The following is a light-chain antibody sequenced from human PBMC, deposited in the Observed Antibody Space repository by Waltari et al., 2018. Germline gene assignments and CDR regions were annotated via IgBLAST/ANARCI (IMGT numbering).Light chain of an antibody. Sequence: EIVLTQSPGTLSLSPGERATLSCSASQSVSSSYLAWYQQKPGPAPRLLIYGASSRATGIPDRFSGSGSGTDFTLTISRLEPEDFAVYYCQQYGSSLFTFGPGTKVDIK. J-gene: IGKJ3*01. V-gene: IGKV3-20*01. CDR2: GAS. CDR3: QQYGSSLFT. CDR1: QSVSSSY.